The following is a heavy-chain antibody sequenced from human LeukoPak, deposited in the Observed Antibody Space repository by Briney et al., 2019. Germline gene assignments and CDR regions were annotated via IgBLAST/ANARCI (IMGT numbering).Heavy chain of an antibody. CDR3: ARVWAITLILVVIMCYFDY. V-gene: IGHV3-30*14. CDR1: GFTFRSYA. D-gene: IGHD3-22*01. J-gene: IGHJ4*02. Sequence: PGGSLRLSCAGSGFTFRSYAMHWVRQAPGKGLEWVAVISYDGSNKDYADSVKGRFTISRDNSKNMLYLQMNSLGAEDTAVYYCARVWAITLILVVIMCYFDYWGQGTLVTVSS. CDR2: ISYDGSNK.